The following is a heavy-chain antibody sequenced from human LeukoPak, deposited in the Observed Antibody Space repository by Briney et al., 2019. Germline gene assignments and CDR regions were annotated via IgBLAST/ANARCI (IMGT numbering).Heavy chain of an antibody. CDR2: ISSSSSYI. V-gene: IGHV3-21*01. J-gene: IGHJ6*03. CDR1: GFTFSSYS. D-gene: IGHD3-9*01. Sequence: GGSLRLSCAASGFTFSSYSMNWVRQAPGKGLEWVSSISSSSSYIYYADSVKGRFTISRDNAKNSLYLQMSSLRAEDTAVYYCARDGELRYFDFYYYMDVWGKGTTVTVSS. CDR3: ARDGELRYFDFYYYMDV.